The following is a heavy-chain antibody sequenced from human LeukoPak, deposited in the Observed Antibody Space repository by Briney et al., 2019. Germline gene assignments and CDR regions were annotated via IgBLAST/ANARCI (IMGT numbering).Heavy chain of an antibody. Sequence: GASVKVSCKASGYTFTSYGISWVRQAPGQGLEWMGRINPNSGGTNYAQKFQGRVTMTRDTSISTAYMELSKLRSDDTAVYYCAATYYYDSSGCLDYWGQGTLVTVSS. CDR2: INPNSGGT. D-gene: IGHD3-22*01. CDR1: GYTFTSYG. CDR3: AATYYYDSSGCLDY. V-gene: IGHV1-2*06. J-gene: IGHJ4*02.